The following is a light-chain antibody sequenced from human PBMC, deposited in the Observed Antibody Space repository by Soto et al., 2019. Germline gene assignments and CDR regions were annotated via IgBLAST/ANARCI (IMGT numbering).Light chain of an antibody. J-gene: IGLJ1*01. CDR3: QSYDSSLSGSYV. CDR1: RSNIGAGYV. CDR2: GNN. V-gene: IGLV1-40*01. Sequence: QSVLPQPPSVSGAPGQRVTISRTGSRSNIGAGYVVHWYQQLPGTAPKLLIYGNNNRPSGVPDRFSGSKSGTSASLGITGLQADDEADYYCQSYDSSLSGSYVFGTGTKLTVL.